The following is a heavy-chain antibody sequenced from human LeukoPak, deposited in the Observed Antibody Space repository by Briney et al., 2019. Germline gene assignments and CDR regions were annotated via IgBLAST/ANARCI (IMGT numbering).Heavy chain of an antibody. CDR1: GFTFSSYA. J-gene: IGHJ3*02. V-gene: IGHV3-30-3*01. D-gene: IGHD3-3*01. CDR3: ARGSYYDFWSGLTGNAFDI. Sequence: SGGSLRLSCAASGFTFSSYAMQWVRQAPGKGLEWVAVISYDGSNKYYADSVKGRFTISRDNSKNTLYLQMNSLRAEDTAVYYCARGSYYDFWSGLTGNAFDIWGQGTMVTVSS. CDR2: ISYDGSNK.